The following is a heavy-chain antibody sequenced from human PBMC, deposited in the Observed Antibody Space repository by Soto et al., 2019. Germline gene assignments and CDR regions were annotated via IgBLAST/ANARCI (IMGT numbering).Heavy chain of an antibody. CDR1: GYTFTSYG. Sequence: GASVKVSCKASGYTFTSYGISWVRQAPGQGLEWMGWISAYNGNTNYAQKLQGRVTMTTDTSTSTAYMELRSLRSDDTAVYYCARAIHAPYYYDSSGYSDYWGQGTLVTVSS. V-gene: IGHV1-18*01. CDR3: ARAIHAPYYYDSSGYSDY. J-gene: IGHJ4*02. CDR2: ISAYNGNT. D-gene: IGHD3-22*01.